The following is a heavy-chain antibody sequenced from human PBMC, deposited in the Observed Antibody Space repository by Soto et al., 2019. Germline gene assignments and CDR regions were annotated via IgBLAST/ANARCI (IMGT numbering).Heavy chain of an antibody. V-gene: IGHV3-30*18. D-gene: IGHD3-3*01. CDR3: AKDDPPQYYDFWSGSNVNWFDP. CDR1: GFTFSSYG. CDR2: ISYDGSNK. J-gene: IGHJ5*02. Sequence: GGSLRLSCAASGFTFSSYGMHWVRQAPGKGLEWVAVISYDGSNKYYADSVKGRFTISRDNSKNTMYLQMNSLRAEDTAVYYCAKDDPPQYYDFWSGSNVNWFDPWGQGT.